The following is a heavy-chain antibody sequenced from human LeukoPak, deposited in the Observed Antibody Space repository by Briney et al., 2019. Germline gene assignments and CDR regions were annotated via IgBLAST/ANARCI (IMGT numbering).Heavy chain of an antibody. CDR3: ARGSLVHYYGSGSYRIRAGFDS. CDR1: GFTFSSYW. V-gene: IGHV3-7*01. D-gene: IGHD3-10*01. CDR2: IKKDGSEK. J-gene: IGHJ4*02. Sequence: GGSLRLSCAASGFTFSSYWMSWVRQAPGKGLEWVANIKKDGSEKYYVDSVKGRFTISRDNAKNSLYLQMNSLRAEDTAVYYCARGSLVHYYGSGSYRIRAGFDSWGQGTLVTVSS.